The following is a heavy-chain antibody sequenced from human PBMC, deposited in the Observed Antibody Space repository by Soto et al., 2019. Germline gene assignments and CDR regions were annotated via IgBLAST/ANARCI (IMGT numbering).Heavy chain of an antibody. J-gene: IGHJ4*02. Sequence: QIPLKESGPTLVKPTQTLTLTCTFSGFSLSTSVVGVGWIRQPPGKALEWLALIYWDDDKRYSPSLKSRLTITKDTSKNQVVLTMTNMDPVDTATYYWAHKGDGYRGFKYWGQGTLVTVSA. CDR2: IYWDDDK. CDR3: AHKGDGYRGFKY. V-gene: IGHV2-5*02. D-gene: IGHD5-12*01. CDR1: GFSLSTSVVG.